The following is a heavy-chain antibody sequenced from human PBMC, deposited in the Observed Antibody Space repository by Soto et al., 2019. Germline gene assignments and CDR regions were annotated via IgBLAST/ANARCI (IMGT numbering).Heavy chain of an antibody. J-gene: IGHJ6*02. V-gene: IGHV4-34*01. Sequence: PSETLSLTCAVYGGSFSGCYWSWIRQPPGKGLEWIGEINHSGSTNYNPSLKSRVTISVDTSKNQFSLKLSSVTAADTAVYYCARGRAMITFGGVIVIPLYYYYYGMDVWGQGTTVTVSS. D-gene: IGHD3-16*02. CDR2: INHSGST. CDR1: GGSFSGCY. CDR3: ARGRAMITFGGVIVIPLYYYYYGMDV.